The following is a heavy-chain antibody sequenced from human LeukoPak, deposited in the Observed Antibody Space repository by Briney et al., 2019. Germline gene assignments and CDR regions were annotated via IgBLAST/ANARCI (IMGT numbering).Heavy chain of an antibody. Sequence: KPSETLSLTCAVYGGSFSGFYWSWIRHVPGKGLEWIGEINYTGSTSYNPSLKSRVTISVDTSQNQFFLLLTSVTAADTAVYYCVLVAGSLPCRWFDPWSQGPHVPVFS. CDR1: GGSFSGFY. J-gene: IGHJ5*02. D-gene: IGHD2-8*02. V-gene: IGHV4-34*01. CDR2: INYTGST. CDR3: VLVAGSLPCRWFDP.